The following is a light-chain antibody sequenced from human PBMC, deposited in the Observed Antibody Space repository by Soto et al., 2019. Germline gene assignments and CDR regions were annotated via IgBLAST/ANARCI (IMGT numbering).Light chain of an antibody. Sequence: QSALTQPASVSGSPGQSITISCTGTISDVGRYNLVSWYQQHPDKAPKLIIYEDIERPSGVSHRFSGSRSGNTASLTISGLQTEDEAKYFCCSYAGGASVVFGGGTKLTVL. J-gene: IGLJ2*01. V-gene: IGLV2-23*01. CDR1: ISDVGRYNL. CDR3: CSYAGGASVV. CDR2: EDI.